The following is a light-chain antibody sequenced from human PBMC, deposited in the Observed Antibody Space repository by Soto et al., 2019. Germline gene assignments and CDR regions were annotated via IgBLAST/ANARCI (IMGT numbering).Light chain of an antibody. V-gene: IGLV1-40*01. CDR1: SSNIGSYYD. CDR2: GDN. CDR3: QSYDSSLSHVV. J-gene: IGLJ2*01. Sequence: QSVLTQPPSVSGAPGQRVTIPCTGSSSNIGSYYDVHWYQQLPGTVPKLLIYGDNNRPSGVPDRFSGSKSGTSASLSITGLQAEDEAYYYCQSYDSSLSHVVFGGGTKLTVL.